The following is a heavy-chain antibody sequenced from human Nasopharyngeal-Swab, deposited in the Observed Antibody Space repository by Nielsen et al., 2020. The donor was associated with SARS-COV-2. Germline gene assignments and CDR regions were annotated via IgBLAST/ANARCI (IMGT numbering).Heavy chain of an antibody. CDR2: ISGSGGST. CDR3: AKGASSGWYGGYYMDV. Sequence: GESLKISCAASGFTFSSYAMSWVRQAPGKGLEWVSAISGSGGSTYYADSVKGRFTISRDNSKNTLYLQMNSLRAEDTAVYYCAKGASSGWYGGYYMDVWSKGTTVTVSS. V-gene: IGHV3-23*01. D-gene: IGHD6-19*01. J-gene: IGHJ6*03. CDR1: GFTFSSYA.